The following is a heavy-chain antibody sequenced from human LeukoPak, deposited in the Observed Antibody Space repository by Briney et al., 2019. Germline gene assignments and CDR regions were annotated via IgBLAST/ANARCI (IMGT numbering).Heavy chain of an antibody. CDR1: GYTFTSYY. CDR3: ATVSLIAAAGTWWFDP. V-gene: IGHV1-46*01. J-gene: IGHJ5*02. D-gene: IGHD6-13*01. CDR2: INPSGGST. Sequence: GASVKVSCKASGYTFTSYYMHWVRQAPGQGLEWMGIINPSGGSTSYARKFQGRVTMTRDMSTSTVYMELSSLRSEDTAVYYCATVSLIAAAGTWWFDPWGQGTLVTVSS.